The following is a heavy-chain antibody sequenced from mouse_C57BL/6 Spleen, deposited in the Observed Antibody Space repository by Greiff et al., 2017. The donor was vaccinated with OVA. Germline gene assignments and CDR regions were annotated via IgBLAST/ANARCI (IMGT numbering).Heavy chain of an antibody. V-gene: IGHV1-69*01. CDR1: GYTFTSYW. CDR2: IDPSDSYT. D-gene: IGHD2-12*01. J-gene: IGHJ1*03. Sequence: QVQLKQPGAELVMPGASVKLSCKASGYTFTSYWMHWVKQRPGQGLEWIGEIDPSDSYTNYNQKFKGKSTLTVDKSSSTAYMQLSSLTSEDSAVYYCARGRTTLYWYFDVWGTGTTVTVSS. CDR3: ARGRTTLYWYFDV.